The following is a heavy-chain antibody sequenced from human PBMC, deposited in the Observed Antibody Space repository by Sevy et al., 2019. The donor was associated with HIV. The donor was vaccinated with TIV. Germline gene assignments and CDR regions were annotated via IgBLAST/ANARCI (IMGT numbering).Heavy chain of an antibody. D-gene: IGHD2-8*01. Sequence: GGSLRLSCAASGLAFYDYSMSWIRQAPGKGLEWVATLSFGCGKINYADSVKGRFTISRDNSKNSFYLQMDNLGFEDTALYYGAREGCTRPHDYWGQGTRVTVSS. J-gene: IGHJ4*02. V-gene: IGHV3-23*01. CDR1: GLAFYDYS. CDR2: LSFGCGKI. CDR3: AREGCTRPHDY.